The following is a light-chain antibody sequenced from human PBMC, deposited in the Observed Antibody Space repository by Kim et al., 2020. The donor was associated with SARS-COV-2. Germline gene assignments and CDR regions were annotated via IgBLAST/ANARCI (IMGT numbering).Light chain of an antibody. CDR2: DAS. J-gene: IGKJ2*01. CDR3: QQRSNWPPT. V-gene: IGKV3-11*01. Sequence: EVLLTQSPATLSLSPGERATLSCRASQSVSRHLAWYQQKPGQAPRLLIYDASKRAAGIPARFSGSGSGTDFTLTISSLEPEDFAVYYCQQRSNWPPTFGQGTKLEI. CDR1: QSVSRH.